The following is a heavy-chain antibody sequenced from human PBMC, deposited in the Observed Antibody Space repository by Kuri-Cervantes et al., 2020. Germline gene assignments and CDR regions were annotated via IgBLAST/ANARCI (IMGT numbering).Heavy chain of an antibody. V-gene: IGHV1-18*01. D-gene: IGHD3-3*01. CDR3: ARDRFLEWLWFFDY. CDR1: GYTFTSYG. CDR2: ISAYNGNT. Sequence: ASVKVSCKASGYTFTSYGISWVRQAPGQGLEWMGWISAYNGNTNYAQKLQGRVTMTTDTSTSTAYMELRSLRSDDTAVYYCARDRFLEWLWFFDYWGQGTLVTVSS. J-gene: IGHJ4*02.